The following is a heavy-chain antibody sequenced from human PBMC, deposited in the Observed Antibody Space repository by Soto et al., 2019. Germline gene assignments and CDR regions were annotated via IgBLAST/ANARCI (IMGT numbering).Heavy chain of an antibody. CDR1: GYTFTGYY. CDR3: ARDTGFGDTSFDY. J-gene: IGHJ4*02. CDR2: INPNSGGT. V-gene: IGHV1-2*04. Sequence: QVQLVQSGAEVKKPGASVKVSCKASGYTFTGYYMHWVRQAPGQGLEWMGWINPNSGGTNYAQKFQGWVTMTRDTSISTAYMELSRLRSDDTAAYYCARDTGFGDTSFDYWGQGTLVTVSS. D-gene: IGHD3-10*01.